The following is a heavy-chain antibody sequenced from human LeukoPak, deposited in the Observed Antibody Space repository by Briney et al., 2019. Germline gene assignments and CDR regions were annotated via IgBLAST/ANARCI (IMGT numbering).Heavy chain of an antibody. Sequence: GSLRLSCAASGFIFSSYNMNWVRQAPGKGLEWVSSISSRSRDVYYADSVKGRFTISRDNTKSSLFPQMDSLRAEDTAVYYCASTIVTTVYPPGWYFDLWGRGTQVTVSS. CDR2: ISSRSRDV. CDR1: GFIFSSYN. V-gene: IGHV3-21*06. D-gene: IGHD4-17*01. CDR3: ASTIVTTVYPPGWYFDL. J-gene: IGHJ2*01.